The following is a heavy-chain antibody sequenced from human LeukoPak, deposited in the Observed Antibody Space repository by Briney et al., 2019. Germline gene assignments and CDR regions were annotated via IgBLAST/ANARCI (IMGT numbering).Heavy chain of an antibody. D-gene: IGHD3-22*01. J-gene: IGHJ4*02. Sequence: PGGSLRLSCAASGFTFSSYGVHWVRQAPGKGLEWVAFIRFNGNDKYYADSVKGRFTISRDNSKNTVHLQMNSLRAEDTAFYYCAKDTRELDYFDGSDFFLDYWGQGTLVTVSS. V-gene: IGHV3-30*02. CDR1: GFTFSSYG. CDR3: AKDTRELDYFDGSDFFLDY. CDR2: IRFNGNDK.